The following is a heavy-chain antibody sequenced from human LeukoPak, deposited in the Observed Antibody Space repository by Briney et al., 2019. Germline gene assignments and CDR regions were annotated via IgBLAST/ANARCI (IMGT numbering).Heavy chain of an antibody. V-gene: IGHV1-69*13. Sequence: ASVKVPCKASGGTFSSYAISWVRQAPGRGLEWMGGIIPIFGTANYAQKFQGRVTITADESTSTAYMELSSLRSEDTAVYYCARVFLGGYYDSSGFSGYFDYWGQGTLVTVSS. CDR1: GGTFSSYA. J-gene: IGHJ4*02. CDR2: IIPIFGTA. CDR3: ARVFLGGYYDSSGFSGYFDY. D-gene: IGHD3-22*01.